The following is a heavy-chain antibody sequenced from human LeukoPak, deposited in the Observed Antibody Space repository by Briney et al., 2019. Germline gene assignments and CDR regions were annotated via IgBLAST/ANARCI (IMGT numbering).Heavy chain of an antibody. J-gene: IGHJ5*02. CDR2: ISATGGDT. CDR3: AKDVRRCNGACT. V-gene: IGHV3-23*01. D-gene: IGHD2-8*01. Sequence: GGSRRLSCAASGFTFSTYPFSWVRQAPGKGLEWVSGISATGGDTYYADSVKGRFTISRDNSRNTVSLQMNSLRVDDTATYYCAKDVRRCNGACTWGQGTLVTVSS. CDR1: GFTFSTYP.